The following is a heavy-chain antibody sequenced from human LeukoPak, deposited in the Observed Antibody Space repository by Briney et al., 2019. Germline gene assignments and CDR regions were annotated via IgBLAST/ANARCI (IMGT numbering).Heavy chain of an antibody. CDR1: GYTFSGYW. CDR3: ARRIWGHYSYGPHGAFDI. CDR2: IYPGDSDT. D-gene: IGHD5-18*01. J-gene: IGHJ3*02. V-gene: IGHV5-51*01. Sequence: GESLKISCTGSGYTFSGYWIAWVRQMPGKGLEWMGIIYPGDSDTRYSPSFQGQVTISADKSISTAYLQWSSLKASDTAMYYCARRIWGHYSYGPHGAFDIWGQGTMVTVSS.